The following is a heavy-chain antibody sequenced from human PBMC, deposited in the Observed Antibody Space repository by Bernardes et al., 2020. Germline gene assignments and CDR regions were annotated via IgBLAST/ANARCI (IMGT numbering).Heavy chain of an antibody. CDR3: ASLDSSVSHLT. CDR2: ISWNSGSI. Sequence: APGKGLEWVSGISWNSGSIGYADSVKGRFTISRDNAKNSLYLQMNSLMAEDTALYSCASLDSSVSHLTCGQGTLVTVS. V-gene: IGHV3-9*01. D-gene: IGHD3-22*01. J-gene: IGHJ5*02.